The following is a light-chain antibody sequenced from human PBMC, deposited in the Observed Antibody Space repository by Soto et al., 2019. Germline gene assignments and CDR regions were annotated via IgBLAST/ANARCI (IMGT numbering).Light chain of an antibody. Sequence: QSVLTQPPSASGSPGQSVTISCTGTTSDIGRYNYVSWYQQHPGTAPKLIIYEVRKRPSGVHDRFSASKSANSASLTVYGLQPEDEADYFCGSHGGSNNWVFGGGTKLPVL. CDR2: EVR. J-gene: IGLJ3*02. V-gene: IGLV2-8*01. CDR3: GSHGGSNNWV. CDR1: TSDIGRYNY.